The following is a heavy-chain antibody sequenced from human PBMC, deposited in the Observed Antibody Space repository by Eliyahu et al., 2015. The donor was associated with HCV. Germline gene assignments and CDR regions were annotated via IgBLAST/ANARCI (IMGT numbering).Heavy chain of an antibody. D-gene: IGHD3-3*01. CDR3: ARDSYDFWSGYHMY. CDR2: IYTNEST. J-gene: IGHJ4*02. CDR1: GGSLSSSTYY. V-gene: IGHV4-61*02. Sequence: HVQLQESGPGLVKPSQTLSLTCTVSGGSLSSSTYYWSWIRQPAGKGLEWIGRIYTNESTNYNPSLKSRVTMSVDTSKNQFSLRLSSVTAADTAVYYCARDSYDFWSGYHMYWGQGTLVTVSS.